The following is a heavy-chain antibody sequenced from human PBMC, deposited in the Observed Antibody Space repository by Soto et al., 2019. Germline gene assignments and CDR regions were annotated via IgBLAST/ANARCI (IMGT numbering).Heavy chain of an antibody. CDR3: ARDSSYCSSTSCYPTDDP. CDR1: GGTFSSYA. Sequence: GASVKVSCKASGGTFSSYAISWVRQAPGQGLEWMGGIIPIFGTANYAQKFQGRVTITADESTSTAYMELSSLRSEDTAVYYCARDSSYCSSTSCYPTDDPWGQGTLVTVSS. V-gene: IGHV1-69*13. D-gene: IGHD2-2*01. CDR2: IIPIFGTA. J-gene: IGHJ5*02.